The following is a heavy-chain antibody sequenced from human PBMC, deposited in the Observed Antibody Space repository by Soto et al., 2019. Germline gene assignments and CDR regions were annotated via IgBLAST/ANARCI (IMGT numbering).Heavy chain of an antibody. CDR1: GYSFTSYW. J-gene: IGHJ4*02. Sequence: GESLKISCKGSGYSFTSYWIGWVRQMPGKGLEWMGIIYPSDSDTRYSPSFQGQVTISADKSISTADLQWSSLKASDTAMYYCARLPYCSGGSCYSFDYWGQGTLVTVSS. CDR3: ARLPYCSGGSCYSFDY. CDR2: IYPSDSDT. D-gene: IGHD2-15*01. V-gene: IGHV5-51*01.